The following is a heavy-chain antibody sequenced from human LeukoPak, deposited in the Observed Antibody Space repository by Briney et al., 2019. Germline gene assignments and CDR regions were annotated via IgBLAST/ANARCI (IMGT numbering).Heavy chain of an antibody. Sequence: SETLSLTCAVYGGSFSGYYWSWIRKPPRTGQELIGEVNHCVSASYNPSPKRRVTISVDSFKIQFSLKLSSVTAADTAVYYCAREGTKWELRNYSYYMDVWGKGTTVTVSS. D-gene: IGHD1-26*01. CDR3: AREGTKWELRNYSYYMDV. J-gene: IGHJ6*03. CDR2: VNHCVSA. V-gene: IGHV4-34*01. CDR1: GGSFSGYY.